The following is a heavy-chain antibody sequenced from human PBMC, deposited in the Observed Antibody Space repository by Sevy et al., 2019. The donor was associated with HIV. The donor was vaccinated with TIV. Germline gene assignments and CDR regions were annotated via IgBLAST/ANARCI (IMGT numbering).Heavy chain of an antibody. D-gene: IGHD2-15*01. Sequence: ASVKVSCKVSGYTLTKLSIDWVRQAPGKALEWMGEFDPQDLKTISSQRFQGRLTMTVDTSTDTAYMELSSLTSEDTAVYYCATVGLRYFSGSSSYQGDWFDPWGQGTLVTVSS. CDR3: ATVGLRYFSGSSSYQGDWFDP. J-gene: IGHJ5*02. CDR1: GYTLTKLS. V-gene: IGHV1-24*01. CDR2: FDPQDLKT.